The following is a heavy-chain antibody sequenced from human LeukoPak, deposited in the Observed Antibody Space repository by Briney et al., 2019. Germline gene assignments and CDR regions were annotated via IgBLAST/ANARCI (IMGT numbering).Heavy chain of an antibody. CDR3: ARRGIYYCGSGSYYHGMDV. J-gene: IGHJ6*04. Sequence: SVKVSCKASGGTFSSYAISWVRQAPGQGLEWMGGIIPIFGTANYAQKFQGRVTITADESTSTAYMELSSLRSEDTAVYYCARRGIYYCGSGSYYHGMDVWGKGTTVTVSS. CDR1: GGTFSSYA. D-gene: IGHD3-10*01. CDR2: IIPIFGTA. V-gene: IGHV1-69*13.